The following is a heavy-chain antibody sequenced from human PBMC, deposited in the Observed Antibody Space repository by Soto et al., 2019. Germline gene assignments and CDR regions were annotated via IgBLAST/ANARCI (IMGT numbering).Heavy chain of an antibody. D-gene: IGHD2-8*02. CDR1: GGTFSRSG. Sequence: QVQLVQSGTEVKKPGASVKVSCKASGGTFSRSGFHWVRQAPGQGLEWMGMIVPSVDTTNYAQKFQARVTISAEQFTSTVYMELRSLRSEDTAVYYCARCPQPPDTDDPYAVDVWGQGTRVIVSS. CDR2: IVPSVDTT. CDR3: ARCPQPPDTDDPYAVDV. V-gene: IGHV1-69*18. J-gene: IGHJ6*02.